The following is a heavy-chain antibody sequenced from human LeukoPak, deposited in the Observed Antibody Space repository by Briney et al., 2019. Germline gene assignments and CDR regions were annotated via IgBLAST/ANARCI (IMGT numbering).Heavy chain of an antibody. J-gene: IGHJ4*02. CDR3: ASEGRFLAIDY. V-gene: IGHV4-31*03. CDR1: GGSISSGGYY. Sequence: SETLSPTCTVSGGSISSGGYYWSWIRQHPGKGLEWIGYIYYSGSTYYNPSLKSRVTISVDTSKNQFSLKLSSVTAADTAVYYCASEGRFLAIDYWGQGTLVTVSS. CDR2: IYYSGST. D-gene: IGHD3-3*01.